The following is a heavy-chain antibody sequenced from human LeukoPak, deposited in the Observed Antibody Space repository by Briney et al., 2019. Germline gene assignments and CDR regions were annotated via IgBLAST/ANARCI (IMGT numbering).Heavy chain of an antibody. J-gene: IGHJ4*02. CDR3: ARRGGDYFDY. V-gene: IGHV3-74*01. CDR2: INTDGTSI. D-gene: IGHD4-17*01. Sequence: TGGSLRLSCAASGFTFSDYWVHWVRQAPGKGLVWVSRINTDGTSIAYADSVKGRFSISRDNAKNTLYLQMNSLRAEDTAVYYCARRGGDYFDYWGQGTLVTVSS. CDR1: GFTFSDYW.